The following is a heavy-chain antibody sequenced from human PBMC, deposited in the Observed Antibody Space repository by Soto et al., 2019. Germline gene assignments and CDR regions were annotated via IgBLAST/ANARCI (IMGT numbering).Heavy chain of an antibody. CDR2: ISGDGGST. CDR1: GFTFDDYA. D-gene: IGHD2-21*02. Sequence: GGSLRLSCAASGFTFDDYAMHWVRQAPGKGLEWVSLISGDGGSTYYADSVKGRFTISRDNSKNSLYLQMNSLRTEDTALYYCAKDRIQCGGDCWAFDSWGQGTMVTVSS. V-gene: IGHV3-43*02. CDR3: AKDRIQCGGDCWAFDS. J-gene: IGHJ3*02.